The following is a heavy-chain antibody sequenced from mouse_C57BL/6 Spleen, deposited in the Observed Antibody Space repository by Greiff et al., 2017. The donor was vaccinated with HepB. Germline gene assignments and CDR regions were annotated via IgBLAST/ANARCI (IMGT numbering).Heavy chain of an antibody. CDR2: IDPENGDT. CDR1: GFNIKDDY. Sequence: VQLKQSGAELVRPGASVKLSCTASGFNIKDDYMHWVKQRPEQGLEWIGWIDPENGDTEYASKFQGKATITADTSSNTAYLQLSSLTSEDTAVYYCTTPSHGSSYGWYFDVWGTGTTVTVSS. V-gene: IGHV14-4*01. D-gene: IGHD1-1*01. J-gene: IGHJ1*03. CDR3: TTPSHGSSYGWYFDV.